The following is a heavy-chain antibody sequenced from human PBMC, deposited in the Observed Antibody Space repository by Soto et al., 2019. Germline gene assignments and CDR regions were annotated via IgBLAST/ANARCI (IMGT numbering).Heavy chain of an antibody. V-gene: IGHV1-69*06. J-gene: IGHJ3*02. Sequence: SVKVSCKSSGGTFSSYAISWVRQAPGQGLEWMGGIIPIFGTANYAQKFQGRVTITADKSTSTAYMELSSLRSEDTAVYYCARAGAVVTYAFDIWGQGTMVTVSS. CDR3: ARAGAVVTYAFDI. CDR1: GGTFSSYA. D-gene: IGHD2-15*01. CDR2: IIPIFGTA.